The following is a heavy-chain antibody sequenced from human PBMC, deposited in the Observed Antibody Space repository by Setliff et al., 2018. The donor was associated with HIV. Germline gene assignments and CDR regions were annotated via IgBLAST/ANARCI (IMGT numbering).Heavy chain of an antibody. Sequence: SETLSLTCTVSGGSISNYYWSWIRQPPGKGLEWIGYIYFTGNTNYNPSLKSRVTISLDTCKNQFSLKLSSVTAADTAVYFCARGIDWGHFYYYYMDVWGKGTTVTVSS. J-gene: IGHJ6*03. D-gene: IGHD7-27*01. V-gene: IGHV4-59*01. CDR3: ARGIDWGHFYYYYMDV. CDR1: GGSISNYY. CDR2: IYFTGNT.